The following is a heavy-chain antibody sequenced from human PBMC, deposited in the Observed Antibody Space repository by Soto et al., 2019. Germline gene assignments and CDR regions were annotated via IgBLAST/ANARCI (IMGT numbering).Heavy chain of an antibody. Sequence: QVQLQESGPGLVKPSETLSLTCTVSGGSMRSYYWSWIRQSPGKGLECIGYIYYSGSTNYNPSLKRRVTISVDTAKNQFSLILRSVTAADTAVYYCARLPPISAADTSLFDYWGEGTLVTVSS. J-gene: IGHJ4*02. CDR2: IYYSGST. CDR3: ARLPPISAADTSLFDY. D-gene: IGHD6-13*01. V-gene: IGHV4-59*08. CDR1: GGSMRSYY.